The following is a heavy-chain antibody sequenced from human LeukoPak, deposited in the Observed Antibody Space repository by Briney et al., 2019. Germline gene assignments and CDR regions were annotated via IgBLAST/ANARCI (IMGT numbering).Heavy chain of an antibody. V-gene: IGHV4-34*01. CDR3: ARKRLRLRQLDY. D-gene: IGHD5-12*01. CDR2: INHSGST. CDR1: GGSFSSYY. Sequence: SETLSLTCAVYGGSFSSYYWSWIRQPPGKGLEWIGEINHSGSTNYNPSLKSRVTISVDTSKNQFSLKLSSVTAADTAVYCCARKRLRLRQLDYWGQGTLVTVSS. J-gene: IGHJ4*02.